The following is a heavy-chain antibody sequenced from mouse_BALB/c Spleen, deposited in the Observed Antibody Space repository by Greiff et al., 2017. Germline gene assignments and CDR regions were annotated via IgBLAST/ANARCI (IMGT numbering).Heavy chain of an antibody. J-gene: IGHJ1*01. Sequence: EVQLVESGGGLVQPGGSLRLSCATSGFTFSDFYMEWVRQPPGKRLEWIAASRNKANDYTTEYSASVKGRFIVSRDTSQSILYLQMNALRAEDTAIYYCARDHYGSSHWYFDVWGAGTTVTVSS. CDR2: SRNKANDYTT. CDR1: GFTFSDFY. D-gene: IGHD1-1*01. V-gene: IGHV7-1*02. CDR3: ARDHYGSSHWYFDV.